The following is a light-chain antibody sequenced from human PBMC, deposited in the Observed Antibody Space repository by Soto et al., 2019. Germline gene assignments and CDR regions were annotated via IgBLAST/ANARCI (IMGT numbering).Light chain of an antibody. Sequence: EIVLTQSPGTLSLSPGERATLSCRASQALGNNQLAWYQQKPGQAPNLLIYGASSRATGIADRFSGSGSGTDFTLTISRLEPEDFAVYSCQKYGTSPFTFGPGTKVDIK. CDR1: QALGNNQ. CDR3: QKYGTSPFT. V-gene: IGKV3-20*01. CDR2: GAS. J-gene: IGKJ3*01.